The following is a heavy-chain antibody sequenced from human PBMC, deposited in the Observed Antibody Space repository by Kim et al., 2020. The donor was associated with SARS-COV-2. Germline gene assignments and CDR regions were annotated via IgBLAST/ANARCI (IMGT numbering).Heavy chain of an antibody. J-gene: IGHJ5*02. D-gene: IGHD6-13*01. CDR3: ARGLGYSSSWHSDP. Sequence: SPKFQGRVPITRDTSASTAYMELSSLRSEDTAVYYCARGLGYSSSWHSDPWGQGTLVTVSS. V-gene: IGHV1-3*01.